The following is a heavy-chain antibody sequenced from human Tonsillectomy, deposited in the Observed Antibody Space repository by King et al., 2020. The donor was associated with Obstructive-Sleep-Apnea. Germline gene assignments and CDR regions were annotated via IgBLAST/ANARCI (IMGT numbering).Heavy chain of an antibody. J-gene: IGHJ4*02. CDR2: ISSSDSTI. Sequence: QLVQSGGGLVKPGGSLRLSCAASGFTFSDYYMSWIRQAPGKGLEWVSYISSSDSTIYYADSVKGRFTISRDNAKNSLYLQMNSPRAEDTAVYYCARVMYYYDSSAYDYWGQGTLVTVSS. CDR1: GFTFSDYY. V-gene: IGHV3-11*01. D-gene: IGHD3-22*01. CDR3: ARVMYYYDSSAYDY.